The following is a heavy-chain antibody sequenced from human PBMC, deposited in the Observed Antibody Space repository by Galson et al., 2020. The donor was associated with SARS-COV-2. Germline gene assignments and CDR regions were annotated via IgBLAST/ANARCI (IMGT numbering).Heavy chain of an antibody. CDR1: GFTFSSYA. J-gene: IGHJ4*02. V-gene: IGHV3-30-3*01. CDR2: ISYDGSNK. CDR3: ARDSGSYLLS. D-gene: IGHD1-26*01. Sequence: TGGSLRLSCAASGFTFSSYAMHWVRQAPGKGLEWVAVISYDGSNKYYADSVKGRFTISRDNSKNTLYLQMNSLRAEDTAVYYCARDSGSYLLSWGQGTLGTVSS.